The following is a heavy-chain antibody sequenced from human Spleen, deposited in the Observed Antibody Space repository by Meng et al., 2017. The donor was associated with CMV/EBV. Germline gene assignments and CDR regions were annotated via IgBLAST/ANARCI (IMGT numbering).Heavy chain of an antibody. CDR2: INWNGGRT. Sequence: GGSLRLSCAASGFTLSAYSINWVRQAPGKGLEWVSGINWNGGRTAYEDSVKGRFTISRDNAKNSLYLQMNSLTAEDTAFYYCARDPQLGNFDYWGQGTLVTVSS. CDR1: GFTLSAYS. D-gene: IGHD1-1*01. V-gene: IGHV3-20*04. J-gene: IGHJ4*02. CDR3: ARDPQLGNFDY.